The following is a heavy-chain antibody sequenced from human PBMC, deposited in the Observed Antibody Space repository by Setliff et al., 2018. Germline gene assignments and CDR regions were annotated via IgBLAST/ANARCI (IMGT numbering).Heavy chain of an antibody. CDR1: GFTFSSYA. J-gene: IGHJ4*02. CDR3: VRDLHWGFDY. CDR2: ISSSSSDT. D-gene: IGHD7-27*01. V-gene: IGHV3-21*05. Sequence: PGGSLRLSCAASGFTFSSYAMNWVRQAPGKGLEWVSYISSSSSDTNYADSVKGRFTISRDNAKNSLYLQMNSLRAEDTAVYYCVRDLHWGFDYWGLGTLVTVSS.